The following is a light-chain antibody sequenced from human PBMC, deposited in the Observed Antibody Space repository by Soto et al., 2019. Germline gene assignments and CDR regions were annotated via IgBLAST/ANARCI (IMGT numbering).Light chain of an antibody. CDR2: AAS. CDR3: QQLNSYPLT. J-gene: IGKJ4*01. CDR1: QGISSY. V-gene: IGKV1-9*01. Sequence: DIQLTQSPSFLSASVGDRVTITCRASQGISSYLAWYQQKPGKAPKLLIYAASPLRSGVPSRFSGSGSGPDSTLAVSSLQPEDFATYYRQQLNSYPLTFGGGTKVEIK.